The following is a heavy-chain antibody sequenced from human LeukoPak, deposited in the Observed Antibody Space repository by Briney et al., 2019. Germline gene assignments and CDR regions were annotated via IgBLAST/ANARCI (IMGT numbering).Heavy chain of an antibody. CDR2: IYTSGSA. CDR3: ARRNVGYRSGQLDY. D-gene: IGHD6-19*01. J-gene: IGHJ4*02. V-gene: IGHV4-4*07. CDR1: GGSISSHY. Sequence: PSETLSLTCVVSGGSISSHYCSWIRQPAGKGLEWIGRIYTSGSANYNPSLKSRVTMSVDTSKNQFSLKLSSVTAADTAVYYCARRNVGYRSGQLDYWGQGTLVTVSS.